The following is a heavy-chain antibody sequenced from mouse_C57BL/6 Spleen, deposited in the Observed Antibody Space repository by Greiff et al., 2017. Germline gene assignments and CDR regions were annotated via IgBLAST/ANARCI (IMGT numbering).Heavy chain of an antibody. Sequence: QVQLQQPGAELVMPGASVKLSCKASGYTFTSYWMHWVKQRPGQGLEWIGEIDPSDSYTNYNQKFKGKSTLTVDKSSSTAYMQLSSLTSKDSAVYYCARITTVNAYWGQGTLVTVSA. J-gene: IGHJ3*01. CDR2: IDPSDSYT. V-gene: IGHV1-69*01. CDR1: GYTFTSYW. CDR3: ARITTVNAY. D-gene: IGHD1-1*01.